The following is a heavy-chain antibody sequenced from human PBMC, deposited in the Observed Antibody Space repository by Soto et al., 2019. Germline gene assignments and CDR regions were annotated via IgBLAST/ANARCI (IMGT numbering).Heavy chain of an antibody. Sequence: QVQLVQSGAEVKKPGASVKVSCKASGYTFTSYDINWVRQATGQGLEWMGWMNPNSGNTGYAQKFQGRVTITRNTSISTAYMEVSSLGSEDTAVYYCARGRGITWIQLWPYSYGMDVWGQGTTVTVSS. D-gene: IGHD5-18*01. J-gene: IGHJ6*02. CDR2: MNPNSGNT. CDR3: ARGRGITWIQLWPYSYGMDV. V-gene: IGHV1-8*01. CDR1: GYTFTSYD.